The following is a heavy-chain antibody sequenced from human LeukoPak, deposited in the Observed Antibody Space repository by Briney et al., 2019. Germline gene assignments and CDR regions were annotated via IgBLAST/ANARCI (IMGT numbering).Heavy chain of an antibody. CDR2: IYYSGDT. V-gene: IGHV4-30-4*01. CDR1: GTTISSGNYY. J-gene: IGHJ5*02. D-gene: IGHD6-19*01. Sequence: SETLSLTCTVSGTTISSGNYYWSWIRQPPGKGLEWIGYIYYSGDTYYNPSLKSRITLSVDTSKSRFSLRLSSVTAADTAVYYCARDSSQWLVYSNWFDPWGQGTLVTVSS. CDR3: ARDSSQWLVYSNWFDP.